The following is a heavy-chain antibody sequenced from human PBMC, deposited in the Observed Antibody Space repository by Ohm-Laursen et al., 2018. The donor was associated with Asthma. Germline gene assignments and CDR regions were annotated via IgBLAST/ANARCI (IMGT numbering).Heavy chain of an antibody. Sequence: GASVKVSCKASGYSFTTYAMHWVRQAPGQRLEWMGWINAGNGNTKYSQKFQGRVTITRDTSASTAYMELSSLRSEDTAVYYCASNRITIFGVVNPIDYWGQGTLVTVSS. CDR1: GYSFTTYA. V-gene: IGHV1-3*01. CDR3: ASNRITIFGVVNPIDY. CDR2: INAGNGNT. D-gene: IGHD3-3*01. J-gene: IGHJ4*02.